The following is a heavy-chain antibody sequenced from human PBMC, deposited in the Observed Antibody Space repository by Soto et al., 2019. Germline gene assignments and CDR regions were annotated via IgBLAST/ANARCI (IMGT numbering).Heavy chain of an antibody. CDR1: GGSISSYY. CDR2: IYYSGGT. Sequence: SETLSLTCTVSGGSISSYYWSWIRQPPGKGLEWIGYIYYSGGTNYNPSLKSRVTISVDTSKNQFSLKLSSVTAADTAVYYCATSITGTDDAFDIWGQGTMVTVSS. D-gene: IGHD1-20*01. J-gene: IGHJ3*02. V-gene: IGHV4-59*08. CDR3: ATSITGTDDAFDI.